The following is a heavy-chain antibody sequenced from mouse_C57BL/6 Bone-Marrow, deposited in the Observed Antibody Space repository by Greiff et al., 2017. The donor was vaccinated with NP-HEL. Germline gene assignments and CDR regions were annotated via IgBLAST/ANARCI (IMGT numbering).Heavy chain of an antibody. CDR2: VYPYNGGT. J-gene: IGHJ3*01. D-gene: IGHD2-1*01. CDR1: GFTFTDYY. CDR3: AREVYGNYSWFAY. Sequence: EVQLQESGPVLVKPGPSVKISCEASGFTFTDYYMHWVKQSHGKSLEWIGLVYPYNGGTSYNQKFKGKATLTVDTSSSTAYMELNSLTSEDSAVYYCAREVYGNYSWFAYWGQGTLVTVSA. V-gene: IGHV1-36*01.